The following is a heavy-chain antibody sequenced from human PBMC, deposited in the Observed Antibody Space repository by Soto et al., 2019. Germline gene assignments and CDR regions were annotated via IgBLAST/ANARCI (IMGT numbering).Heavy chain of an antibody. CDR1: GFSLSTSGVG. J-gene: IGHJ4*02. V-gene: IGHV2-5*02. D-gene: IGHD1-7*01. CDR2: IYWDDDK. CDR3: AHRQIGVSHWNYGDFDY. Sequence: QITLKESGPTLVKPTQTLTLTCTFSGFSLSTSGVGVGWVRQPPGKALEWLVFIYWDDDKRYSPSLRSRLTITKDTSKNQVVLTMTNVDPVDTATYFCAHRQIGVSHWNYGDFDYWGQGTLVTVSS.